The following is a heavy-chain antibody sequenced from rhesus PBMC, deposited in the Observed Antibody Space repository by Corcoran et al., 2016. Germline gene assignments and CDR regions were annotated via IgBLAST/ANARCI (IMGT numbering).Heavy chain of an antibody. V-gene: IGHV4-147*01. D-gene: IGHD1-20*01. J-gene: IGHJ4*01. CDR3: ALPGNNGAFDY. Sequence: QLQLQESGPGLVKPSETLSLPCPVPGGSLRANWWSWHRQPPGKGREWIGRISGISVSTSYNPSLKSRLTISTATSKNQFSLKLSSVTAADTAVYYCALPGNNGAFDYWGQGVLVTVSS. CDR1: GGSLRANW. CDR2: ISGISVST.